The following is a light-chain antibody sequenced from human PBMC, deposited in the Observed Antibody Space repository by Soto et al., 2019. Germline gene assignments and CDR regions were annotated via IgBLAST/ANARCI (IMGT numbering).Light chain of an antibody. V-gene: IGKV3-15*01. J-gene: IGKJ4*02. CDR1: QNIASN. CDR2: TES. Sequence: DIVMTQSPVTLSVSPGESATLSCRASQNIASNLAWYQQKPGQSPRLLIYTESTRASGTPARFSGSGYGTEFTLTISSLQSEYSAVYYCQQCNNWPPLTFGGGTKVDIK. CDR3: QQCNNWPPLT.